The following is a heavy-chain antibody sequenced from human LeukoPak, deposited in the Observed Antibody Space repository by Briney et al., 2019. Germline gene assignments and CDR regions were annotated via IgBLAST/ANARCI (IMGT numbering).Heavy chain of an antibody. V-gene: IGHV3-23*01. Sequence: GGSLRLSCAASGFTFSSYAMSWVRQAPGKGLEWVSAISGSGGSTYYADSVKGRFTISRDNSKNTLYLQMNSLRAEDTAVYYCAKDLIGVGGSYAPYYYYGMDVWGQGTTVTVSS. D-gene: IGHD1-26*01. J-gene: IGHJ6*02. CDR2: ISGSGGST. CDR3: AKDLIGVGGSYAPYYYYGMDV. CDR1: GFTFSSYA.